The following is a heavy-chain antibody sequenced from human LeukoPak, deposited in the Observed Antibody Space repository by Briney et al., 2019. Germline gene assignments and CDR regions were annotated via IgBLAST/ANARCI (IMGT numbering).Heavy chain of an antibody. V-gene: IGHV1-18*01. CDR2: ITTNNGNT. Sequence: GASVKVSCKASGYTFTSSGISWVRQAPGQGLEWMGWITTNNGNTYYAQKLQGRVTMTTDTSTTTAYMELRSLRSDDTAVYYCARADYCSSTNRYNSYMDVWGKGTTVTVSS. CDR3: ARADYCSSTNRYNSYMDV. J-gene: IGHJ6*03. D-gene: IGHD2-2*02. CDR1: GYTFTSSG.